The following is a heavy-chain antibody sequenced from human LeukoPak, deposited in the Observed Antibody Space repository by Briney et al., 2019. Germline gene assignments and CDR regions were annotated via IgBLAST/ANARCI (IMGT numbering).Heavy chain of an antibody. Sequence: SETLSLTCTVPGGSISSYYWSWIRQPAGKGLEWIGRIYTSGSTNYNPSLKSRVTMSVDTSKNQFSLKLSSVTAADTAVYYCARDFLTYRAFDIWGQGTMVTVSS. CDR2: IYTSGST. CDR1: GGSISSYY. CDR3: ARDFLTYRAFDI. J-gene: IGHJ3*02. D-gene: IGHD5-18*01. V-gene: IGHV4-4*07.